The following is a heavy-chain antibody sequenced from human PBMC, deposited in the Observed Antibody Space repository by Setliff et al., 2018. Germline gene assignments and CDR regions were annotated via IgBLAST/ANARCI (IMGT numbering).Heavy chain of an antibody. Sequence: SETLSLTCVVSGYSISSGNYWGWIRQPPGKGLEWIGSIDYSGNTYYNPSLKSRVAMSVDTSKNQFSLELSSVTAADTAVYYCATHCGGGSCYSGVAWFDPWGQGTLVTVS. CDR2: IDYSGNT. J-gene: IGHJ5*02. CDR1: GYSISSGNY. V-gene: IGHV4-38-2*01. CDR3: ATHCGGGSCYSGVAWFDP. D-gene: IGHD2-15*01.